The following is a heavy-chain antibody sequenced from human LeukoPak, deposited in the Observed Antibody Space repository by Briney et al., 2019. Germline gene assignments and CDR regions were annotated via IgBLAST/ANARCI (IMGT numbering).Heavy chain of an antibody. Sequence: SETLSLPCTVSGGPLSSYYWSWIRQPPGKGLEGMGYIYYIEDANYNPPLKSEATIPVDRSKNQFSLKLSSVTAADTAVYYCARADYGDDYYFDYWGQGTLVTVSS. D-gene: IGHD4-17*01. CDR3: ARADYGDDYYFDY. V-gene: IGHV4-59*01. CDR1: GGPLSSYY. CDR2: IYYIEDA. J-gene: IGHJ4*02.